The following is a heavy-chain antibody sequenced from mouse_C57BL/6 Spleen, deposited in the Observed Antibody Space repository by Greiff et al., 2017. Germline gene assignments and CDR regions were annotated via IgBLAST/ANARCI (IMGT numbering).Heavy chain of an antibody. V-gene: IGHV2-6*01. D-gene: IGHD2-2*01. CDR1: GFSFTSYG. CDR2: IWGVGST. Sequence: VKLVESGPGLVAPSQSLSIPCTVSGFSFTSYGVDWVRQSPGKGLAWLGGIWGVGSTNYNSALKSRLSISKDNSKSQVFLKMNSLQTDDTAMYYCARVTTGEAYWGQGTLVTVSA. CDR3: ARVTTGEAY. J-gene: IGHJ3*01.